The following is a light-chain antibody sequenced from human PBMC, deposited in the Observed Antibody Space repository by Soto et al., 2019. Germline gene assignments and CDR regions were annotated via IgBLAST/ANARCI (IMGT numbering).Light chain of an antibody. V-gene: IGLV2-8*01. J-gene: IGLJ2*01. Sequence: QSALTQPPSASGSPGQSVSISCTGTSSDVGAYNSVSWYQQYPGKAPKLILYEVNRRPSGVPDLFAGSKSGNTASLTVSGLQADDEAHYYCGAYEGSSNRLFGGGTKLTVL. CDR3: GAYEGSSNRL. CDR2: EVN. CDR1: SSDVGAYNS.